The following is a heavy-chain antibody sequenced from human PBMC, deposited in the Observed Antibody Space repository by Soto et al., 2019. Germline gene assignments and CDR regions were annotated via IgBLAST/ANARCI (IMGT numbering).Heavy chain of an antibody. V-gene: IGHV1-18*01. CDR1: GYTFTSYG. CDR2: ISVYNGNT. J-gene: IGHJ4*02. CDR3: ARVQVSLRGYSGYGGDY. D-gene: IGHD5-12*01. Sequence: QVQLVQSGAEVKKPGASVKVSCKASGYTFTSYGISWVRQAPGQGLEWMGWISVYNGNTNYAQKFQGRVTMTTDTSTSTADMELRSLRSDDTAVYYCARVQVSLRGYSGYGGDYWGQGTLVTVSS.